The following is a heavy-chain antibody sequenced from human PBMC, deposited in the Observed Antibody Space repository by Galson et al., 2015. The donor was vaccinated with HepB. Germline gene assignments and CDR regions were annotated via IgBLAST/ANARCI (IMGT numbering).Heavy chain of an antibody. CDR2: ISSSSSYI. V-gene: IGHV3-21*01. Sequence: SLRLSCAASGFTFSSYSMNWVRQAPGKGLEWVSSISSSSSYIYYADSVKGRFTISRDNAKNSLYLQMNSLRAEDTAVYYCARDLGIVVVSTYYFDYWGQGTLVTVSS. CDR1: GFTFSSYS. J-gene: IGHJ4*02. D-gene: IGHD3-22*01. CDR3: ARDLGIVVVSTYYFDY.